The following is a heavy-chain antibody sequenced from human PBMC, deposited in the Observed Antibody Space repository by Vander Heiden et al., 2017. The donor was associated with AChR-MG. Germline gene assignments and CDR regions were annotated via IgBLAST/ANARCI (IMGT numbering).Heavy chain of an antibody. CDR2: ISYDGSNK. CDR3: ATSRLMDAFDI. Sequence: QVQLVESGGGVVQPGRSLRLSCAASGFTFSSYALHWVRQAPGKGLEWVAVISYDGSNKYYADSVKGRFTISRDNSKNTLYLQMNSLRAEDTAVYYCATSRLMDAFDIWGQGTMVTVSS. D-gene: IGHD2-21*02. J-gene: IGHJ3*02. V-gene: IGHV3-30-3*01. CDR1: GFTFSSYA.